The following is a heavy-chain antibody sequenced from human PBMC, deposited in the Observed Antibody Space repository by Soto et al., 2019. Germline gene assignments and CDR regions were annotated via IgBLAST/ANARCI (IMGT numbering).Heavy chain of an antibody. CDR2: ISHSGST. V-gene: IGHV4-4*02. CDR3: ARDLFYDYVWGAD. J-gene: IGHJ4*02. Sequence: SLTCAVSGVSISSTNWWTWVRQPPGKGLEWIGEISHSGSTHYNPSLRSRLTISLDKSNNQFSLKLTSVTAADTALYYCARDLFYDYVWGADWGQGTLVTVSS. CDR1: GVSISSTNW. D-gene: IGHD3-16*01.